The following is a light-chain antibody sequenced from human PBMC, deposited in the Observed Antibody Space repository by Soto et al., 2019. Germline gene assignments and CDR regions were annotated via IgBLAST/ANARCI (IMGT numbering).Light chain of an antibody. V-gene: IGKV3D-15*01. CDR1: QSVSIN. Sequence: ERVMTQSPATLSVSPGERATLSCRASQSVSINLAWYQQKPGQAPRRLIFGASTRATGTPARFSGSGSGTEFTLTISSLQSEDFAVYYCQQYDNWPLTFGQGTKVEMK. CDR2: GAS. J-gene: IGKJ1*01. CDR3: QQYDNWPLT.